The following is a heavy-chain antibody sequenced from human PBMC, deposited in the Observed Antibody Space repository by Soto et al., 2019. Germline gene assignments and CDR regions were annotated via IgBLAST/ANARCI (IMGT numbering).Heavy chain of an antibody. CDR2: IYWDDDK. CDR1: GFSLSTYHIG. J-gene: IGHJ4*02. V-gene: IGHV2-5*02. CDR3: AHAGDYDLLTFDH. D-gene: IGHD4-17*01. Sequence: QITLKESGPTLVRPAQTLTLTCDFSGFSLSTYHIGVAWIRQPPGKALEWLALIYWDDDKRYSPSLKDRLAISKDTSINQVVLTMTNIDPGDSATYFCAHAGDYDLLTFDHWGPGTLVTVSS.